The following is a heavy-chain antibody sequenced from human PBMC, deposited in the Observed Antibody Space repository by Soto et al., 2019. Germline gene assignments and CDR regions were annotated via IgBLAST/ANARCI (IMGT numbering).Heavy chain of an antibody. Sequence: QVQLQESGPGLVKPSQTLSLTCTVSGGSISSGDYYWSWIRQPPGKGLEWIGYIYYSGSTYYNPSLKSRVTISVDTSKNQFSLKLSSVTAADTAVYYCARGYYDILTGYYYFDYWGQGTLVTVSS. V-gene: IGHV4-30-4*01. CDR2: IYYSGST. CDR3: ARGYYDILTGYYYFDY. CDR1: GGSISSGDYY. D-gene: IGHD3-9*01. J-gene: IGHJ4*02.